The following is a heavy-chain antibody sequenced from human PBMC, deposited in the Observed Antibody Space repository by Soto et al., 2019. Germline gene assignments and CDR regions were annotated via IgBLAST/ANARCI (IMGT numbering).Heavy chain of an antibody. V-gene: IGHV2-5*02. Sequence: SGPTLVNPTQTLTLTCTFSGFSLSTSGVGVGWIRQPPGKALEWLALIYWDDDKRYSPSLKSRLTITKDTSKNQVVLTMTNMDPVDTATYYCARISSWYPPSLNWFDPWGQGTLVTVSS. CDR3: ARISSWYPPSLNWFDP. J-gene: IGHJ5*02. CDR1: GFSLSTSGVG. D-gene: IGHD6-13*01. CDR2: IYWDDDK.